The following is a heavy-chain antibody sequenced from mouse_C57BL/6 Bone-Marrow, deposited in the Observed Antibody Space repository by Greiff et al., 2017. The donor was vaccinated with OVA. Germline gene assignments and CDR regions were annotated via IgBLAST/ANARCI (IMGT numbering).Heavy chain of an antibody. CDR3: ARRYYGSSYWYFDV. V-gene: IGHV1-59*01. CDR1: GYTFTSYW. D-gene: IGHD1-1*01. CDR2: IDPSDSYT. Sequence: QVQLQQPGAELVRPGTSVKLSCKASGYTFTSYWMHWVKQRPGQGLEWIGVIDPSDSYTNYNPKFQGKATLTVDTSSSTAYMQLSSLTSEDSTVYYRARRYYGSSYWYFDVWGTGTTVTVSS. J-gene: IGHJ1*03.